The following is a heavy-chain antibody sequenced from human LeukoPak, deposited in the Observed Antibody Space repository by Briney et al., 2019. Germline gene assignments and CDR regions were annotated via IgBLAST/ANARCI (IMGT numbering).Heavy chain of an antibody. CDR2: MNPNSGNT. CDR3: ARGARDYPKGWFDP. CDR1: AYTFTSYD. V-gene: IGHV1-8*01. Sequence: ASVKVSCKASAYTFTSYDINWVRQATGQGREWMGWMNPNSGNTGYAQKFQGRVTMTRNTSISTAYMELSSLRSEDTAVYYCARGARDYPKGWFDPWGQGTLVTVSS. J-gene: IGHJ5*02. D-gene: IGHD3-16*01.